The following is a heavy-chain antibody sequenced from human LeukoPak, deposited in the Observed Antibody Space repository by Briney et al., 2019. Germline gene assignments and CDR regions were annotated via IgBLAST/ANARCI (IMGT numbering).Heavy chain of an antibody. V-gene: IGHV1-8*03. CDR3: ARAYYDTSGYYYFDY. J-gene: IGHJ4*02. CDR1: GYTFTTND. D-gene: IGHD3-22*01. Sequence: ASVKASCKTSGYTFTTNDINWVRQATGQGLEWMGWMNPNSGNTGYAQKFQGRVAITRNTSISTAYMELSSLRSEDTAVYYCARAYYDTSGYYYFDYWGQGSLVTVSS. CDR2: MNPNSGNT.